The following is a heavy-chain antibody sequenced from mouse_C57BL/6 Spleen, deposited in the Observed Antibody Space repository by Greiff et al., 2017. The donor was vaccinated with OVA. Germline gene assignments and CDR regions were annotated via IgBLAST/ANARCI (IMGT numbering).Heavy chain of an antibody. CDR2: IDPSDSYT. Sequence: QVQLKQPGAELVRPGTSVKLSCKASGYTFTSYWMHWVKQRPGQGLEWIGVIDPSDSYTNYNQKFKGKATLTVDTSSSTAYMQLSSLTSEDSAVYYCARKGTTVVATDFDVWGTGTTVTVSS. J-gene: IGHJ1*03. CDR1: GYTFTSYW. V-gene: IGHV1-59*01. CDR3: ARKGTTVVATDFDV. D-gene: IGHD1-1*01.